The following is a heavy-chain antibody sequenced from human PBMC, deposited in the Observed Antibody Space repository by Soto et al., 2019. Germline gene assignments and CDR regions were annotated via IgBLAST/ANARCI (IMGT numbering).Heavy chain of an antibody. CDR1: GLTFSTSA. CDR3: ARNTDHRLVRGWLDP. D-gene: IGHD3-10*01. Sequence: PGGSLRLSCAASGLTFSTSAMHWVRQAPGKGLEWVAMISHDESHEYYGDSVKGRFSVSRDNSHNILHLQMNSLRIEDTAVYFCARNTDHRLVRGWLDPWGQGTLVTVSS. CDR2: ISHDESHE. V-gene: IGHV3-30-3*01. J-gene: IGHJ5*02.